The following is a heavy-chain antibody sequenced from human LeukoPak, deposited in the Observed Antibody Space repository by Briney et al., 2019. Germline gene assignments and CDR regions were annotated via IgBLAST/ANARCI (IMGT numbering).Heavy chain of an antibody. CDR3: ARAYLSSSGWYGDYYYYYYMDV. J-gene: IGHJ6*03. D-gene: IGHD6-19*01. Sequence: PGGPLRLPCAASGFTFDDYGMSWVRQAPGKGLEWVSGINWNGGSTGYADSVKGRFTISRDNAKNSLYLQMNSLRAEDTALYYCARAYLSSSGWYGDYYYYYYMDVWGKGTTVTVSS. CDR1: GFTFDDYG. CDR2: INWNGGST. V-gene: IGHV3-20*04.